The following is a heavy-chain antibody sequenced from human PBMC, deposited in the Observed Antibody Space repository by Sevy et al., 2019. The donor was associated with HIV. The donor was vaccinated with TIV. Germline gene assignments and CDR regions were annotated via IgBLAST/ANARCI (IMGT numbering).Heavy chain of an antibody. J-gene: IGHJ6*02. CDR3: ARDFEEGDV. V-gene: IGHV4-59*13. Sequence: SETLSLTCTVSGGSISSYYWSWIRQPPRKGLEWIGYIYYSGSTNYNPSLKSRVTISVDTSKNQFSLKLSSVTAADTAVYYCARDFEEGDVWGQGTTVTVSS. CDR2: IYYSGST. CDR1: GGSISSYY. D-gene: IGHD3-9*01.